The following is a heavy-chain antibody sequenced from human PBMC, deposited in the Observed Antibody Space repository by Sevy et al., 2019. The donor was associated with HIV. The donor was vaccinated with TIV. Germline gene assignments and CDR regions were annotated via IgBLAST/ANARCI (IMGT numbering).Heavy chain of an antibody. D-gene: IGHD3-22*01. Sequence: ASVKVSCKVSGYTLTELSMHWVRQAPGKGLEWMGGFDPEDGETLYAQKFQGRVTMTEDTSTDTAYKELSSLRSEDTAVYYCTTMEYYHNIIGYSSGDYWGQGTLVTVSS. V-gene: IGHV1-24*01. CDR2: FDPEDGET. CDR1: GYTLTELS. J-gene: IGHJ4*02. CDR3: TTMEYYHNIIGYSSGDY.